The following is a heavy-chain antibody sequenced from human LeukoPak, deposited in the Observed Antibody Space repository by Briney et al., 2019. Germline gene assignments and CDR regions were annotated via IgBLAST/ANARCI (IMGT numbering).Heavy chain of an antibody. CDR2: ISSSSDNI. V-gene: IGHV3-48*02. J-gene: IGHJ4*02. D-gene: IGHD2-2*01. Sequence: GGSLRLSCAASGFTFSTYSMNWVRQTPGKGLEWVSYISSSSDNIYYVDSVKGRFTISRDNAKNSLYLQMNSLRDEDTAVYYCAREVGYCSSTSCYYFDYWGQGTLVTVSS. CDR3: AREVGYCSSTSCYYFDY. CDR1: GFTFSTYS.